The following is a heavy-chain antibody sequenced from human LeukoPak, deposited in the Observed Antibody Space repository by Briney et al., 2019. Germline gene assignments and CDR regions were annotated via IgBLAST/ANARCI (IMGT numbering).Heavy chain of an antibody. J-gene: IGHJ4*02. CDR1: GFTFSSYW. V-gene: IGHV4-34*01. D-gene: IGHD4/OR15-4a*01. CDR3: ARGRSNRDS. Sequence: GSLRLSCAASGFTFSSYWVHWVRQAPGKGLEWIGEINHSGSSGITNYNPSLKSRVTISVDTSRKQFFLKLSSVTVADTAVYYCARGRSNRDSWGQGTLVTVSS. CDR2: INHSGSSGIT.